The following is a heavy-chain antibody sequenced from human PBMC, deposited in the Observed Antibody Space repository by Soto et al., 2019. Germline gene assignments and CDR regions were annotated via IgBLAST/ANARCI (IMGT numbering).Heavy chain of an antibody. J-gene: IGHJ6*03. D-gene: IGHD3-9*01. CDR3: ARETGRTPKYCYYYYYMDV. Sequence: VQLVQSGAEVKKPGASVKVSCKASGYTFTSYAMHWVRQAPGQRLEWMGWINAGNGNTKYSQKFQGRVTITRETSASTAYMELSSLRSEDTAVYYCARETGRTPKYCYYYYYMDVWGKGTTVTVSS. V-gene: IGHV1-3*01. CDR1: GYTFTSYA. CDR2: INAGNGNT.